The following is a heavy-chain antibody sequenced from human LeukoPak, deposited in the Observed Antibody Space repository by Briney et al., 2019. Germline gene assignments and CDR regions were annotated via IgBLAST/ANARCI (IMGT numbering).Heavy chain of an antibody. CDR1: GFTFSSYG. CDR2: ISYDGSNK. D-gene: IGHD4-17*01. V-gene: IGHV3-30*18. Sequence: GRSLRLSCAASGFTFSSYGIHWVRQAPGKGLEGVAGISYDGSNKYYVDSVKGRFTISRDNSKNTLNLQMNSLRAEDTAVYYCAKMRTPTAHSGDAFDIWGQGTMVTVSS. J-gene: IGHJ3*02. CDR3: AKMRTPTAHSGDAFDI.